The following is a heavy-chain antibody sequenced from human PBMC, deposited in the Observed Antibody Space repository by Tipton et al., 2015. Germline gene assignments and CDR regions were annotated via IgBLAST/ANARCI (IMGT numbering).Heavy chain of an antibody. CDR2: ISWNSGGI. CDR3: TKDYASGSYYVGFRGSDH. D-gene: IGHD3-10*01. V-gene: IGHV3-9*01. J-gene: IGHJ4*02. Sequence: SLRLSCAASGFTFDDYAMHWVRQVPGKGLEWVSGISWNSGGIAYADSVKGRFTISRDNANNSLLLQMNNLRPEDTALYFCTKDYASGSYYVGFRGSDHWGQGTLVTVSS. CDR1: GFTFDDYA.